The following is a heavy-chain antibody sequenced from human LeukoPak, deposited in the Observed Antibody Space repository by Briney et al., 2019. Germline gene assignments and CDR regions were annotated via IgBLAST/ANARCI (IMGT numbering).Heavy chain of an antibody. J-gene: IGHJ4*02. CDR3: AREKYFRIGRFDRAYLDD. CDR1: ASTFSTYA. V-gene: IGHV1-3*03. Sequence: GASVKVSCKASASTFSTYAIHWVRQAPGQGLEWMGWISTGNGNTRYSKAFQDRFTISRDTSASTVYMELRALRSEDMAVYYFAREKYFRIGRFDRAYLDDWGQGTLVAVSS. CDR2: ISTGNGNT. D-gene: IGHD3-10*01.